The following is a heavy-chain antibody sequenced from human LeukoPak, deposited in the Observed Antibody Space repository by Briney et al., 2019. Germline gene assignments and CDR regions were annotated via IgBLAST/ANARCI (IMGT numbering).Heavy chain of an antibody. CDR3: ANANYDFWSGYYSLNWFDP. Sequence: GSLRLSCAASGFTFSSYAMSWVRQAPGKGLEWVSAISGSGGSTYYADSVKGRFTISRDNSKNTLYLQMNSLRAEDTAVYYCANANYDFWSGYYSLNWFDPWGQGTLVTVSS. V-gene: IGHV3-23*01. CDR1: GFTFSSYA. CDR2: ISGSGGST. J-gene: IGHJ5*02. D-gene: IGHD3-3*01.